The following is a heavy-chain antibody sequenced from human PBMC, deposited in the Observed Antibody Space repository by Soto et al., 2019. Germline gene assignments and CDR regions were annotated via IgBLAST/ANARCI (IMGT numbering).Heavy chain of an antibody. CDR1: GFTFSSYG. V-gene: IGHV3-30*03. D-gene: IGHD2-2*01. CDR2: ISYDESNK. J-gene: IGHJ6*02. Sequence: GGSLRLSCAASGFTFSSYGMHWVRQAPGKGLEWVAVISYDESNKYYADSVKGRFTISRDNSKNTLYLQMNSLRAEDTAVYYCARDQTVVLVPAALWGDYYYGMDVWGQGTTVTVSS. CDR3: ARDQTVVLVPAALWGDYYYGMDV.